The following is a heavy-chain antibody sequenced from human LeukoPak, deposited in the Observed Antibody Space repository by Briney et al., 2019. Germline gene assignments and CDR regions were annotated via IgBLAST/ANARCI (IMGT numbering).Heavy chain of an antibody. D-gene: IGHD1-26*01. CDR3: ASGGSYSNWFDP. CDR2: INSDGSST. Sequence: PGGSLRLSCAASGFTFSSYWMHWVRQAPGKGLVWVSRINSDGSSTSYADSVKGRFTISRDNAKNTLYLQMNSLRAEDTAVYYCASGGSYSNWFDPWGQGTLVTVSS. J-gene: IGHJ5*02. CDR1: GFTFSSYW. V-gene: IGHV3-74*01.